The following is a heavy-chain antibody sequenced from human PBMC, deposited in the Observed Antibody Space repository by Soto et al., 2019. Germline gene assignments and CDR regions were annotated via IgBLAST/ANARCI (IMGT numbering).Heavy chain of an antibody. J-gene: IGHJ6*02. CDR2: ISYDGSNK. V-gene: IGHV3-30-3*01. Sequence: CLRRPCTACGFSFSSYAMYGVRQAPGKRLEWVAVISYDGSNKYYADSVKGRFTNSTDNSKNTLYLQINSLKAEDTAVYYCARVLYDFRSGYYDPTNYYYCGMDVWGQGTTVTVSS. CDR1: GFSFSSYA. D-gene: IGHD3-3*01. CDR3: ARVLYDFRSGYYDPTNYYYCGMDV.